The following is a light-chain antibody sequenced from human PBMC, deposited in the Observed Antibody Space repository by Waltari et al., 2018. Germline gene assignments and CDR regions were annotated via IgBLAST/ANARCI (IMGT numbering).Light chain of an antibody. V-gene: IGKV3D-15*01. CDR3: QQYYDWRRVT. CDR2: GAS. J-gene: IGKJ5*01. Sequence: TPSCRADQSVSGNLSWYQQNPGQAPRLLIYGASTRATGIPARFSGSASGTEFTLTISSLQSEDSAVYYCQQYYDWRRVTFGQGTRLEIK. CDR1: QSVSGN.